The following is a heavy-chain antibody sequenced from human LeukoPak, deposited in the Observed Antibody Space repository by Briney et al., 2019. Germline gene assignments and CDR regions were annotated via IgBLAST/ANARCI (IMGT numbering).Heavy chain of an antibody. CDR1: GYSFTSYW. Sequence: GESLKISCKGSGYSFTSYWIAWVRQMPGKGLEWMGRIDPSDSYTNNSPSFQGHVTISADKSISTAYLQWSSLKASDTAMYYCARHNADYGDYSDYWGQGTLVTVSS. V-gene: IGHV5-10-1*01. D-gene: IGHD4-17*01. CDR2: IDPSDSYT. CDR3: ARHNADYGDYSDY. J-gene: IGHJ4*02.